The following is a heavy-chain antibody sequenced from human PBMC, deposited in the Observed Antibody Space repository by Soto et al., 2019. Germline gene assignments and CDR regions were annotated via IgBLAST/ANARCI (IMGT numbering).Heavy chain of an antibody. CDR3: ARVGGVGAPPGADF. J-gene: IGHJ4*02. CDR2: VIPILGQA. V-gene: IGHV1-69*01. CDR1: GGIFSTYA. D-gene: IGHD1-26*01. Sequence: QVQLVQSGAEVKKPGSSVKVSCKASGGIFSTYAISWLRQAPGQGLEWMGAVIPILGQAYYAQNFQDRVTITADESTSTAYMDLISLRSDDTAVYFCARVGGVGAPPGADFWGQGTLVTVSS.